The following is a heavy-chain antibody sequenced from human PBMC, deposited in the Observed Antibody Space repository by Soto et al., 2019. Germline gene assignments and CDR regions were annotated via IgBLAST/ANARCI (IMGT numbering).Heavy chain of an antibody. CDR1: GYTFTSYG. D-gene: IGHD2-2*02. J-gene: IGHJ6*01. V-gene: IGHV1-18*04. CDR2: ISVYNGKT. CDR3: TRARYCSSPSCYNHYYYGMDI. Sequence: QVPLVQSGGEVKKPGASVKVSCQASGYTFTSYGISWVRQAPGQGLEWMGWISVYNGKTNYAQKFQGRVTMTIDTSTTTAYLEVRRLRFDDTAVYYCTRARYCSSPSCYNHYYYGMDIWGQGTTVTVSS.